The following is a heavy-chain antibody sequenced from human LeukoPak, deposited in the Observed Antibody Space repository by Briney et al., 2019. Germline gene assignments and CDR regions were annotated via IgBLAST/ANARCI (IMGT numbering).Heavy chain of an antibody. CDR1: GGSFSGYY. J-gene: IGHJ4*02. D-gene: IGHD3-10*01. CDR2: INHSGST. V-gene: IGHV4-34*01. Sequence: SETLSLTCAVYGGSFSGYYWSWIRQPPGKGLEWIGEINHSGSTNYNPSLKSRVTISVDTSKNQFSLKLSSVTAADTAVYYCATGGDDTNPNDYWGQGTLVTVSS. CDR3: ATGGDDTNPNDY.